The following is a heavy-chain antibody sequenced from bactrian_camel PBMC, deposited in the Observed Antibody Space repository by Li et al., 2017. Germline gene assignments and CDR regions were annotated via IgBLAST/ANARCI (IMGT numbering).Heavy chain of an antibody. D-gene: IGHD7*01. V-gene: IGHV3S60*01. CDR2: IDRSGPST. J-gene: IGHJ4*01. CDR1: VGSFYC. CDR3: AADRNRIGTGRCTTSRGFRS. Sequence: HVQLVESGGGSVQPGGSLRLSCAASVGSFYCMGWYRQIPGKEREGVSCIDRSGPSTIYRDSVKGRLAVSRDNAKNTLYLQMNSLKPEDTAMYYCAADRNRIGTGRCTTSRGFRSWGQGTQVTVS.